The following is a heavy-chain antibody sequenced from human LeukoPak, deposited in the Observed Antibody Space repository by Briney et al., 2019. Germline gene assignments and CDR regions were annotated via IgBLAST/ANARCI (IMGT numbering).Heavy chain of an antibody. CDR3: AKSMPGGSQGVDH. J-gene: IGHJ5*02. D-gene: IGHD2-8*02. Sequence: GGSLRLSCAASGFTFSSYAMSWVRQAPGKRLEWVSAISGDAGSTYNADSAKGRFTISRDNSKNTLYLQMNSLRADDTAVYYCAKSMPGGSQGVDHWGQGTLVTVSS. V-gene: IGHV3-23*01. CDR1: GFTFSSYA. CDR2: ISGDAGST.